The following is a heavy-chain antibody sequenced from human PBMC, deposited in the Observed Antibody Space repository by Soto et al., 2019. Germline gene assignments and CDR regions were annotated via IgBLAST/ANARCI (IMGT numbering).Heavy chain of an antibody. J-gene: IGHJ6*02. Sequence: SETLSLTCTVSGGSISSYYWSWIRQPPGKGLEWIGYIYYSGSTNYNPPLKSRVTISVDTSKIQFSLKLSSVPAADQAVYYCARDRTAARAMMFAYYYYGMDVWGQGTTVTVSS. CDR1: GGSISSYY. CDR3: ARDRTAARAMMFAYYYYGMDV. D-gene: IGHD6-6*01. CDR2: IYYSGST. V-gene: IGHV4-59*01.